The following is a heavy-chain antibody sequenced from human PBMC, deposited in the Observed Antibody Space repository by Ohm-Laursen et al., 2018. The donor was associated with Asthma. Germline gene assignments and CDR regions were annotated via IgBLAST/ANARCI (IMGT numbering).Heavy chain of an antibody. CDR1: GFTFSNYA. Sequence: SLRLSCAASGFTFSNYAMSWVRQAPGKGLEWVAVGGSYYDGGLKYYADSVNGRFTVSRDDSKNTLYLQMNSLRPDDTAVYYCARDVMEWYLPAFDFWGQGTLVTVSS. CDR2: GGSYYDGGLK. J-gene: IGHJ4*02. V-gene: IGHV3-30-3*01. CDR3: ARDVMEWYLPAFDF. D-gene: IGHD3-3*01.